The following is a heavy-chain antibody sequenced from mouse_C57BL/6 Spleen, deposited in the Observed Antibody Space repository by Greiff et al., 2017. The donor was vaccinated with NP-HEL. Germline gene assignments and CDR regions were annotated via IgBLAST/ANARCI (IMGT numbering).Heavy chain of an antibody. CDR2: IYPGSGST. J-gene: IGHJ2*01. V-gene: IGHV1-55*01. CDR3: ARWLLRRSDY. CDR1: GYTFTSYW. D-gene: IGHD2-3*01. Sequence: VQLQQPGAELVKPGASVKMSCKASGYTFTSYWITWVTQRPGQGLEWIGDIYPGSGSTNYNEKFKSKATLTVDTSYSTAYMQLSSLTSEDSAVYYCARWLLRRSDYWGQGTTLTVSS.